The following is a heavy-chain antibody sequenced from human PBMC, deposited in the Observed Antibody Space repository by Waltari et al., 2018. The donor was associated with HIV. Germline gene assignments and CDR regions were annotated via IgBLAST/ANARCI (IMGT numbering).Heavy chain of an antibody. CDR2: IKAGNGNT. D-gene: IGHD3-10*01. Sequence: QVQLVQSGAEVKKPGASVKVSCKASGYTFTSYAMHWVRQAPGQRREWMGWIKAGNGNTKKSQKFQGRVTITRDTSASTAYMELSSLRSEDTAVYYCARDYLPHTVPVRWYNGFDPWGQGTLVTVSS. CDR3: ARDYLPHTVPVRWYNGFDP. V-gene: IGHV1-3*01. J-gene: IGHJ5*02. CDR1: GYTFTSYA.